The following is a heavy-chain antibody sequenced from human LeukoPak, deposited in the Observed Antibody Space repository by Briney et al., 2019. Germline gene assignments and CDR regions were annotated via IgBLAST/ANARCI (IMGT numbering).Heavy chain of an antibody. CDR1: GFTFSTYA. CDR3: AKGGQYYFDY. D-gene: IGHD1-26*01. V-gene: IGHV3-23*01. J-gene: IGHJ4*02. Sequence: GGSLRLSCAASGFTFSTYAMSWVGQAPGKGLQWVSAISGGGGGTYYADSVEGRFTISRDNSKNTLYLQMNRLRAEDTAVYYCAKGGQYYFDYWGQGTLVTVSS. CDR2: ISGGGGGT.